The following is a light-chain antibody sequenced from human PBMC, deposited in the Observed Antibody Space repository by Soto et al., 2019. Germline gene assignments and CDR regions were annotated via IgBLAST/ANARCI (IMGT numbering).Light chain of an antibody. J-gene: IGKJ2*02. Sequence: DIQMTQSPSSLSASVGDRVTITCRASQSISTYLNWYQHKPGKAPKLLIYAASSLQSGVPSRFRGSGSGTEFTLTISSLQPEDFATYYCQQRYSTPRTFGQGTQLEIK. CDR1: QSISTY. V-gene: IGKV1-39*01. CDR2: AAS. CDR3: QQRYSTPRT.